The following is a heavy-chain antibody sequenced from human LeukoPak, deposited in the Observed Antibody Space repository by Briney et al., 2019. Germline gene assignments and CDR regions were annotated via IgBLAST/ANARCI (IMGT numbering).Heavy chain of an antibody. D-gene: IGHD6-19*01. V-gene: IGHV6-1*01. CDR2: TYYRSKWYN. CDR1: GDSVSSNSAA. CDR3: ARDNAAYGSAVYFDY. Sequence: SQTLSLTCAISGDSVSSNSAAWNWIRQSPSRGLEWLGRTYYRSKWYNDYAVSVKSRITINPDTSKNQFSLQLNSVTPEDTAMFYCARDNAAYGSAVYFDYWGQGTLVTVSS. J-gene: IGHJ4*02.